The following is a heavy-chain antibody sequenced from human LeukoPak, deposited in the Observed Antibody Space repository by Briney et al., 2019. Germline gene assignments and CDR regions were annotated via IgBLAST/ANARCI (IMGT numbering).Heavy chain of an antibody. CDR2: IRSKSDGGTT. Sequence: PGGSLRLSCAASGLTFSRAWMNWVRQAPGKGLEWVDRIRSKSDGGTTDYAAPVKGRFTISRDDSKNTLYLQMNSLQTEDTAVYYCSTIFPYDSNVDWGQGTLVTVSS. V-gene: IGHV3-15*07. CDR3: STIFPYDSNVD. J-gene: IGHJ4*02. D-gene: IGHD3-22*01. CDR1: GLTFSRAW.